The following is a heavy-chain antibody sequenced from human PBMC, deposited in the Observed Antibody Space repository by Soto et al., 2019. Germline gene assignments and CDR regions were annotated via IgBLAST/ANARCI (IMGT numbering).Heavy chain of an antibody. CDR3: AHRTSGSGSYSFDP. D-gene: IGHD3-10*01. CDR2: IYWDDDK. J-gene: IGHJ5*02. CDR1: GFSFRTSGVG. V-gene: IGHV2-5*02. Sequence: SGPTLVNPTQTLTLTCTFSGFSFRTSGVGVGWIRQPPGKALEWLALIYWDDDKRYSPSLKSRLTITKDISKNQVVLTLTNKDPVVSAIYYCAHRTSGSGSYSFDPWGQGALVTVSS.